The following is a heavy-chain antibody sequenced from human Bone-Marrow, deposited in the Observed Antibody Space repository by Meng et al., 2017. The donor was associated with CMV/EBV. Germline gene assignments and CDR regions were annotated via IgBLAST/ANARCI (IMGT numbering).Heavy chain of an antibody. J-gene: IGHJ3*02. CDR3: AHIADIVVVKGAFDI. D-gene: IGHD2-2*01. CDR1: GFTFSSYG. CDR2: ISYDGSNK. V-gene: IGHV3-30*19. Sequence: GESLKISCAASGFTFSSYGMHWVRQAPGKGLEWVAVISYDGSNKYYADSVKGRFTISRDNSKNTLYLQMNSLRAEDTAVYYCAHIADIVVVKGAFDIWGQGTMVTVSS.